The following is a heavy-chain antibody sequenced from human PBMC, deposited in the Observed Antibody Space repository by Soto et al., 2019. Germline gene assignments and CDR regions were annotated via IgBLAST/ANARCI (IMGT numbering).Heavy chain of an antibody. J-gene: IGHJ6*02. CDR3: ARGDLSEYYYYYGMDV. Sequence: SETLSLTCAVYGGSFSGYYWSWIRQPPGKGLEWIGEINHSGSTNYNPSLKSRVTISVDTSKNQFSLKLSSVTAADTAVYYCARGDLSEYYYYYGMDVWGQGTTVTVSS. CDR2: INHSGST. V-gene: IGHV4-34*01. CDR1: GGSFSGYY. D-gene: IGHD6-6*01.